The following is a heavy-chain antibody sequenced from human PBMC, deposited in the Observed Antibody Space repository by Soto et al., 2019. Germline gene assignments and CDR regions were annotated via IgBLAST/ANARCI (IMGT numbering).Heavy chain of an antibody. Sequence: ASVKVSCKASGYTFPSYYMHWVRQAPGQGLEWMGIINPSGGSTSYAQKFQGRVTMTRDTSTSTAYMELSSLRSEDTAVYYCATEAAGAYNWFDPWGQGTLVTVSS. CDR1: GYTFPSYY. V-gene: IGHV1-46*01. CDR2: INPSGGST. D-gene: IGHD6-13*01. CDR3: ATEAAGAYNWFDP. J-gene: IGHJ5*02.